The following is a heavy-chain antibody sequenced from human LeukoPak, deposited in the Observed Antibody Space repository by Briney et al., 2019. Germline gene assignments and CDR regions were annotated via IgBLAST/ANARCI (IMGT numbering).Heavy chain of an antibody. J-gene: IGHJ4*02. V-gene: IGHV3-30*18. CDR3: TKGGYSNSWYGDY. D-gene: IGHD6-13*01. Sequence: GPALRPSCAASGFTFSRYGMHWVRQAPGKGLEWVAGISYDGTNSYYADSVKGRFTISRDNSKSTLYLQINSLRPEDTAVYYCTKGGYSNSWYGDYWGQGTRVTVSS. CDR1: GFTFSRYG. CDR2: ISYDGTNS.